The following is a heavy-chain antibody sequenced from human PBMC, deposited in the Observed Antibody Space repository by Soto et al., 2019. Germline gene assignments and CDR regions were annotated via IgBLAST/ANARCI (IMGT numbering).Heavy chain of an antibody. Sequence: EVQLVESGGDLVQPGGSLRLSCADSRFTFSGYWMYWVRQAPGKGLEWVANIKEDGSEKNYVDSVRGRFTISRDNAKNSLYLQMNSLRAEDTAVYYCARGARNWGQGTMVTVS. J-gene: IGHJ3*01. CDR3: ARGARN. CDR2: IKEDGSEK. V-gene: IGHV3-7*01. CDR1: RFTFSGYW.